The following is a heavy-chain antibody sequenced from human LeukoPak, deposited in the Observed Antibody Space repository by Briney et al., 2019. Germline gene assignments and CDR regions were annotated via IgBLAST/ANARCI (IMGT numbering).Heavy chain of an antibody. CDR3: TRDSTSGWYHDY. D-gene: IGHD6-19*01. CDR2: IYRGGST. CDR1: GFTVSSDY. V-gene: IGHV3-53*01. Sequence: GGSLRLSCAASGFTVSSDYMSWVRQAPGKGLEWVSVIYRGGSTYYADSVKGRFTISRDNSKNTLYLQMTSLRAEDTAVYYCTRDSTSGWYHDYWGQGTLVTVSS. J-gene: IGHJ4*02.